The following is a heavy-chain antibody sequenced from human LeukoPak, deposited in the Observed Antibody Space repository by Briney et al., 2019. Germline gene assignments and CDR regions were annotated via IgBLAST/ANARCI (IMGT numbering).Heavy chain of an antibody. CDR2: ISSSGSTI. CDR3: ARLKLMVAPDY. CDR1: GFTFSSYE. V-gene: IGHV3-48*03. Sequence: GGSLRLSCAASGFTFSSYEMNWVRQAPGKGLEWVSYISSSGSTIYYADSVKGRFTISRDNAKNSLYLQMNSLRAEDTALYYCARLKLMVAPDYWGQGTLVTVS. J-gene: IGHJ4*02. D-gene: IGHD2-8*01.